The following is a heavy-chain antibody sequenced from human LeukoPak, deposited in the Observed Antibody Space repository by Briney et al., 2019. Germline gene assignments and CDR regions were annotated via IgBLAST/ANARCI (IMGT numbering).Heavy chain of an antibody. V-gene: IGHV1-18*01. CDR2: ISAYNGNT. Sequence: ASVKVSCKAPGYTFTSYGISWVRQAPGQGLERMGWISAYNGNTNYAQKLQGGVPMTTDTSTSTAYMELSSLRSDDTAVYYCARDLPNIVVVPAAIGVDYWGQGTLVTVSS. CDR1: GYTFTSYG. CDR3: ARDLPNIVVVPAAIGVDY. D-gene: IGHD2-2*01. J-gene: IGHJ4*02.